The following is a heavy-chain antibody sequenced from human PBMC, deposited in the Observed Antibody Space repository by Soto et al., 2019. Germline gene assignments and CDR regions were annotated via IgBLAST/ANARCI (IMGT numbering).Heavy chain of an antibody. V-gene: IGHV4-31*03. J-gene: IGHJ5*02. Sequence: SETLSLTCTVSGGSISSGGYYWSWIRQHPGKGLEWIGYIYYSGSTYYNPSLKSRVTISVDTSKNQFSLKLSSVTAADTAVYYCARALGDGSGSLNWFDPWGQGTLVTVSS. D-gene: IGHD3-10*01. CDR1: GGSISSGGYY. CDR2: IYYSGST. CDR3: ARALGDGSGSLNWFDP.